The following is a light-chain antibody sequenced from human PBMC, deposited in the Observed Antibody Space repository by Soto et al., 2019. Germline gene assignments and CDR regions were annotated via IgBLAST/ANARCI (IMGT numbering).Light chain of an antibody. CDR1: QSISSY. CDR3: QQSCSTPQT. V-gene: IGKV1-39*01. CDR2: AAS. J-gene: IGKJ1*01. Sequence: DIQMTQSPSSLSASVGDRVTITCRASQSISSYLNWYQEQPGKAPKLLIYAASSLQSGVPSRFSGSGSGTDFTPTISSLQPEDFATYYCQQSCSTPQTFGQGTKVDSK.